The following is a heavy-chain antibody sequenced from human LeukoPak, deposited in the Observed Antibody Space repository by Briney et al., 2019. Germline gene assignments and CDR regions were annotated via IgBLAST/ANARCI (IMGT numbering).Heavy chain of an antibody. CDR3: ARDRPFDY. CDR1: GYTFTSYG. CDR2: INPYNGNT. Sequence: ASVKVSCKPSGYTFTSYGISWVRQAPGQGLEWMGWINPYNGNTHYAQKLQGRVTMTTDTSTSTAYMELRSLRSGDTAVYYCARDRPFDYWGQGTLVTVSS. J-gene: IGHJ4*02. V-gene: IGHV1-18*01.